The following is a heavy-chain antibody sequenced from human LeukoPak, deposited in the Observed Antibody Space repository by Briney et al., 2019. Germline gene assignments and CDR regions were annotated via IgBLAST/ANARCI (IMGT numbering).Heavy chain of an antibody. D-gene: IGHD5-18*01. CDR2: FSGSGGIT. CDR1: GFTFSNYA. Sequence: GGSLRLSCAASGFTFSNYAMSWVRQAPGKGLEWVSGFSGSGGITYYADSVKGRFTISRDNTKNTLYLQLNSLRAEDTAVYYCAADIDSYGLRGDYWGQGTLVTVSS. J-gene: IGHJ4*02. V-gene: IGHV3-23*01. CDR3: AADIDSYGLRGDY.